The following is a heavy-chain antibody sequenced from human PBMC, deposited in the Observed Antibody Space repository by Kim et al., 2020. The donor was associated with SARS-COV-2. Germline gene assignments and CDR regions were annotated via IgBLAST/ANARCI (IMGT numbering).Heavy chain of an antibody. CDR3: ARAVSLSAFDI. CDR2: T. V-gene: IGHV4-34*01. J-gene: IGHJ3*02. Sequence: TNYSPSLKGRVTISVDTSKNQFSLKLSSVTAADTAVYYCARAVSLSAFDIWGQGTMVTVSS.